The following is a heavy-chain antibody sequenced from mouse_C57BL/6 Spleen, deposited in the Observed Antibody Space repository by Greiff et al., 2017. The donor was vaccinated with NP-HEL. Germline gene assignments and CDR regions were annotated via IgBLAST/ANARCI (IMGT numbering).Heavy chain of an antibody. D-gene: IGHD1-1*01. Sequence: QVHVKQSGAELARPGASVKLSCKASGYTFTSYGISWVKQRTGQGLEWIGEIYPRSGNTYYNEKFKGKATLTADKSSSTAYMELRSLTSEDSAVYFCYYGSSYDYYAMDYWGQGTSVTVSS. V-gene: IGHV1-81*01. J-gene: IGHJ4*01. CDR3: YYGSSYDYYAMDY. CDR1: GYTFTSYG. CDR2: IYPRSGNT.